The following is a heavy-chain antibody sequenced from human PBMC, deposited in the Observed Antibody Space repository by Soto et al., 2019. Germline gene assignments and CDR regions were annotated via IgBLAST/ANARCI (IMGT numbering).Heavy chain of an antibody. V-gene: IGHV4-59*01. CDR2: IYYSGTT. CDR1: SGSIGTYF. D-gene: IGHD1-26*01. Sequence: QVQLRESGPGLVKPSETLSLTCTVSSGSIGTYFWSWIRQPPGKGLEWIGYIYYSGTTNYNPSLKSRVTIVPDTSKNQFSLRRSAVTAADTAVYYCARGRGGTYDAFDIWGQGTLVTVSS. CDR3: ARGRGGTYDAFDI. J-gene: IGHJ3*02.